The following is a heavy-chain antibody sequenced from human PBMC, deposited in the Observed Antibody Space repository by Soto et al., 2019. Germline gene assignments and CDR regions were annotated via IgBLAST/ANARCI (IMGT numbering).Heavy chain of an antibody. CDR1: GYTFITYY. V-gene: IGHV1-46*01. CDR3: ARNVNSGFDY. J-gene: IGHJ4*02. Sequence: ASVKVSCKASGYTFITYYMHWVRQAPGQGLEWMGFINPSGGSTSYAQKFQARVTMTRDTSTSTVYMELSSLRSEDTAVYYCARNVNSGFDYWGQGTLVTVSS. D-gene: IGHD1-20*01. CDR2: INPSGGST.